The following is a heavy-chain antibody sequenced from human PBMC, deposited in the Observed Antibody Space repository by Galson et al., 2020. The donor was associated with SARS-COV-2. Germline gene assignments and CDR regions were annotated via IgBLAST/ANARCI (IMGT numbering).Heavy chain of an antibody. CDR2: IDPSDSYT. D-gene: IGHD3-10*01. J-gene: IGHJ4*02. CDR1: GYTFSTYG. CDR3: ARRGPWELVSGLDF. V-gene: IGHV5-10-1*01. Sequence: HGESLKISCQASGYTFSTYGISWVRQMPGKGLEWVGRIDPSDSYTKYSPSFQGHVSISADKSTSTVYLQWSSLKASDTAMYYCARRGPWELVSGLDFWGQGTLVTVFS.